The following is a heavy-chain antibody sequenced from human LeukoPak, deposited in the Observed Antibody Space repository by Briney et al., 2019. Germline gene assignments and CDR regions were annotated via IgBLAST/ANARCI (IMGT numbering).Heavy chain of an antibody. CDR2: IYTSGST. CDR1: GGSISSGSYY. Sequence: PSETLSLTCTVSGGSISSGSYYWSWIRQPAGKGLEWIGRIYTSGSTNYNPSLKSRVTISVDTSKNQFSLKLSSVTAADTAVYYCASGSFFQPHDYWGQGTLVTVSS. J-gene: IGHJ4*02. V-gene: IGHV4-61*02. CDR3: ASGSFFQPHDY. D-gene: IGHD3-16*02.